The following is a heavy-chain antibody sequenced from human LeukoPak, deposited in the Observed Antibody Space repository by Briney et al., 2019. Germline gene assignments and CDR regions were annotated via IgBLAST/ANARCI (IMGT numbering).Heavy chain of an antibody. Sequence: GGSLRLSCAASGFTFSSYSMNWVRQAPGKGLEWVSSISSSSSYIYYADSVKGRFTISRDNAKNSLYLQMNSLRAEDTAVYYCARDRGGSYFGGHFQHWGQGTLVTVPS. J-gene: IGHJ1*01. CDR3: ARDRGGSYFGGHFQH. V-gene: IGHV3-21*01. CDR2: ISSSSSYI. D-gene: IGHD1-26*01. CDR1: GFTFSSYS.